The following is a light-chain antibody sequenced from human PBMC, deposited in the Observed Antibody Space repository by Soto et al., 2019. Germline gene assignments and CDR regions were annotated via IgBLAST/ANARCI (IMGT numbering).Light chain of an antibody. J-gene: IGKJ1*01. CDR1: QSIRSN. V-gene: IGKV3-15*01. Sequence: EIGMTQSPATLSVYPGERATLSCRASQSIRSNLAWYLHKPGQDPSLLIYETSTRATGIPARFSGSGSGTEFTLTISSLQSEDFAVYYCQQYNNWPRWTFGQGTKVDIK. CDR3: QQYNNWPRWT. CDR2: ETS.